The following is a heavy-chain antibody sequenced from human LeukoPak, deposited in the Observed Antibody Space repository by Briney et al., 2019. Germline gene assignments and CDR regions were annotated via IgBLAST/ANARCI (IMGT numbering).Heavy chain of an antibody. CDR1: GASITSSY. CDR2: VHYSRST. V-gene: IGHV4-59*01. D-gene: IGHD4-17*01. J-gene: IGHJ4*02. Sequence: SETLSLTCTVSGASITSSYWSWIRQPPGKSLEWIAYVHYSRSTNYNPSLKSRVATSVDTAKNQFSLNLSSVTAADTAVYYCARHEDYGDYEGRSFDYWGQGTLVTVSS. CDR3: ARHEDYGDYEGRSFDY.